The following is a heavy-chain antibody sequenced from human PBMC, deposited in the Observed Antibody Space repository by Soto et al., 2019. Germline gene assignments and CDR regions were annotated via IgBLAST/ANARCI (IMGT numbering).Heavy chain of an antibody. CDR1: GGSISSGGYY. CDR3: ARSVPSTIFGVVLELVPLFDY. J-gene: IGHJ4*02. Sequence: SETLSLTCTVSGGSISSGGYYWSWIRQHPGKGLEWIGYIYYSGSTYYNPSLKSRVTISVDTSKNQFSLKLSSVTAADTAVYYCARSVPSTIFGVVLELVPLFDYWGQGTLVTVSS. V-gene: IGHV4-31*03. D-gene: IGHD3-3*01. CDR2: IYYSGST.